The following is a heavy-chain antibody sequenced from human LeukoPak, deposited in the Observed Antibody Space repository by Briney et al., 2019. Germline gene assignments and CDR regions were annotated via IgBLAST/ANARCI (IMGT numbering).Heavy chain of an antibody. J-gene: IGHJ4*02. Sequence: PSETLSLTCTVSGGSISSSSYYWGWIRQPPGKGLEWIGSIYYSGSTYYSLSLKSRVTISVDTSKNQFSLKLSSVTAADTAVYYCAKLFDFSIDWGQGILVTVSS. D-gene: IGHD3-3*01. V-gene: IGHV4-39*01. CDR2: IYYSGST. CDR3: AKLFDFSID. CDR1: GGSISSSSYY.